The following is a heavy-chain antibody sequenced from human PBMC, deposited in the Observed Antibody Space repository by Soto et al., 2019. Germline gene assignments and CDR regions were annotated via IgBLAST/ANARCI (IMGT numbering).Heavy chain of an antibody. CDR2: TGGSGVAT. CDR3: AKDSPFSGTGRLAFDC. Sequence: EVQLLESGGALVQPGGSLRLSCAASGFTFSGYAMTWVRQAPGKGLEWVSSTGGSGVATYYADSVTGRFTISRDNSKNTLYLQMDSLRAEDTAVYYCAKDSPFSGTGRLAFDCWGQGTLVTVSS. J-gene: IGHJ4*02. CDR1: GFTFSGYA. D-gene: IGHD3-10*01. V-gene: IGHV3-23*01.